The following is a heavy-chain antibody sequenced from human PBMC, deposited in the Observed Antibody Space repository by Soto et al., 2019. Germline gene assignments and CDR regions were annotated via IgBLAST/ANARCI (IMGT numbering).Heavy chain of an antibody. J-gene: IGHJ4*02. CDR1: GFTFSSYA. Sequence: EVQLLESGGGLVQPGGSLRLSCAASGFTFSSYAMSWVRQAPGKGLEWVSAISGSGGSTYYADSEKGRFTISRDNSKNTLYLQMNSLRAEDTAVYYCAKDEGSGWYGQSYWGQGTLVTVSS. V-gene: IGHV3-23*01. D-gene: IGHD6-19*01. CDR3: AKDEGSGWYGQSY. CDR2: ISGSGGST.